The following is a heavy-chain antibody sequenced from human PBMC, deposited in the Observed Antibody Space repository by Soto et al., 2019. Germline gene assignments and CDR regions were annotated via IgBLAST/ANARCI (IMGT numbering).Heavy chain of an antibody. CDR2: MYNTGST. J-gene: IGHJ5*02. CDR1: GGSISRYY. Sequence: SETLSLTCTVSGGSISRYYWSWIRQPPGKGLEWIGYMYNTGSTVYNPPFKSRVTISVDTSKNQFSLKLNSVTAADTAVYYCARDQVPAALLGGFDPWGQGTLVTVSS. D-gene: IGHD2-2*01. V-gene: IGHV4-59*01. CDR3: ARDQVPAALLGGFDP.